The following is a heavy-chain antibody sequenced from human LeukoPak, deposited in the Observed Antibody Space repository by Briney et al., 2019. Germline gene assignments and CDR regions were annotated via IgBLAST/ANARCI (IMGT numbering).Heavy chain of an antibody. CDR1: GFTVSSNY. Sequence: GGSLRLSCAASGFTVSSNYMTWVRQAPGKGLEWVSVIYSGGSTSYVASVKGRFTISRDNSKNTVYLQMNSLRAEDAAVYYCARVASGSYFDYWGQGTLVTVSS. CDR3: ARVASGSYFDY. J-gene: IGHJ4*02. V-gene: IGHV3-53*01. CDR2: IYSGGST. D-gene: IGHD1-26*01.